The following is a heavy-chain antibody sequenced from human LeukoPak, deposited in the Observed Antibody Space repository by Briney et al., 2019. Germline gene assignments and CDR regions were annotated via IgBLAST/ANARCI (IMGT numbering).Heavy chain of an antibody. CDR3: ARLRSWYKDY. Sequence: SQTLSLTCTVSGGSISSGSYYWSWIRQPAGKGLEWIGRIYTSGSTNYNPSLKSRVTISVDTSKNQFSLKLSSVTAADTAVYYCARLRSWYKDYWGQGTLVTVSS. CDR1: GGSISSGSYY. J-gene: IGHJ4*02. D-gene: IGHD6-13*01. CDR2: IYTSGST. V-gene: IGHV4-61*02.